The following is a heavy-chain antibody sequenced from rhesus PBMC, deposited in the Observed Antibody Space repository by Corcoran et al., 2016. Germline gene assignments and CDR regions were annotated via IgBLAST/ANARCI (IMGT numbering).Heavy chain of an antibody. CDR1: GGSISSNY. V-gene: IGHV4-160*01. D-gene: IGHD6-25*01. CDR2: NRSGGST. Sequence: QVQLQQWGEGLVKPSETLSLTCAVYGGSISSNYWSWIRQPPGKGLELIGRNRSGGSTNYNPSLKIRVTIYIDTSKNQFSLKLRSVTAADAAVYYCASSPSGSWDYFDHWGQGVLVTVSS. CDR3: ASSPSGSWDYFDH. J-gene: IGHJ4*01.